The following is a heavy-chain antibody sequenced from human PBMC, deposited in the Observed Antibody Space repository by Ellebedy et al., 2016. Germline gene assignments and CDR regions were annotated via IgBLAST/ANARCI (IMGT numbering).Heavy chain of an antibody. CDR2: ISSSSSTI. CDR1: GFTFSNAW. J-gene: IGHJ6*02. V-gene: IGHV3-48*02. D-gene: IGHD4-17*01. CDR3: VGGDLVHYYGMDV. Sequence: GESLKISCAASGFTFSNAWLNWVRQAPGKGLEWVSYISSSSSTIYYADSVKGRFTISRDNAKNSLYLQMKSLRDEDTAVYYCVGGDLVHYYGMDVWGQGTTVTVSS.